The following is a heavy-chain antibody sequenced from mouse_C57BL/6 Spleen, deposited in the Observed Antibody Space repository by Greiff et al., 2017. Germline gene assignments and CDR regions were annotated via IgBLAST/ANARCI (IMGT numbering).Heavy chain of an antibody. D-gene: IGHD1-1*01. CDR1: GYTFTDYN. CDR3: ARGGVYFYFDY. CDR2: INPNNGGT. J-gene: IGHJ2*01. Sequence: VQLQQSGPELVKPGASVKMSCKASGYTFTDYNMHWVKQSHGKSLEWIGYINPNNGGTSYNQKFKGKATLTVNKSSSTAYMELRSLTSEDSSVYYCARGGVYFYFDYWGQGTTLTVSS. V-gene: IGHV1-22*01.